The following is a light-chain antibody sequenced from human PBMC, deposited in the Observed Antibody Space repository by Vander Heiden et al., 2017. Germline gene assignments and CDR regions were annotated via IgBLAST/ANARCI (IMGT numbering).Light chain of an antibody. CDR1: TSNIGTNA. J-gene: IGLJ1*01. CDR2: NND. V-gene: IGLV1-44*01. Sequence: QSVLTQPTSVSGTPGQRVTVSCSGGTSNIGTNAVNWYQHRPGMAPKLLIYNNDQRPSGVPDRFSGSKSGTSASLAISGLQSEDEADYYCAPGDDSLNGYVFGTGTRVTVL. CDR3: APGDDSLNGYV.